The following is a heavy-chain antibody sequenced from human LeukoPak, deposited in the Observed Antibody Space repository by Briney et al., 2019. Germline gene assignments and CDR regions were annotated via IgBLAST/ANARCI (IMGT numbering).Heavy chain of an antibody. CDR3: ARGGSGLAY. Sequence: ASVTVSCKASGYTFTDYNMHWVRQAPGQGLEWMGWINPNSGATYCAQEFQGRVTMTRDTSITTVYIELSSLRSDDTAVYYCARGGSGLAYWGQGTLVTVSS. CDR1: GYTFTDYN. V-gene: IGHV1-2*02. CDR2: INPNSGAT. D-gene: IGHD6-25*01. J-gene: IGHJ4*02.